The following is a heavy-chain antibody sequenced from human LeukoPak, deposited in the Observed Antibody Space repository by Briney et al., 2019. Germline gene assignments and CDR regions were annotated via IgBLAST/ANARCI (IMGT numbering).Heavy chain of an antibody. D-gene: IGHD6-19*01. CDR3: AREPYSSGFFDFVDFFDF. V-gene: IGHV4-39*01. Sequence: KPSETLSLTCTVSGGSISSSSYYWGWIRQPPGKGLEWIGSIYYSGSTYYNPSLKSRVTISVDTSKNQFSLKLSSVTAADTAVYYCAREPYSSGFFDFVDFFDFWGQGTLVTVSS. CDR1: GGSISSSSYY. J-gene: IGHJ4*02. CDR2: IYYSGST.